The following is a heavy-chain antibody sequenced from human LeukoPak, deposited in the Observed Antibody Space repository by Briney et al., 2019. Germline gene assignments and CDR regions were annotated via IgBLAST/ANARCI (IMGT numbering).Heavy chain of an antibody. V-gene: IGHV4-59*01. CDR2: IYYSGST. D-gene: IGHD6-6*01. J-gene: IGHJ4*02. Sequence: SETLSLTCTVSGGSISSYYWSWIRQPPGKGLEWIGYIYYSGSTNYNPSLKSRVTISVDTSKNQFSLKLSSVTAADTAVYYCARGGAIIAARFNPFDYWGQGILVTVSS. CDR3: ARGGAIIAARFNPFDY. CDR1: GGSISSYY.